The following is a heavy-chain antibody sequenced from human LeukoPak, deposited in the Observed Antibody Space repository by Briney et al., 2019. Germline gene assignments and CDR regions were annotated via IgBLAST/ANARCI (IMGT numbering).Heavy chain of an antibody. Sequence: NTSETLSLTCAVYGGSFSGYYWSWIRQPPGKGLEWIGEINHSGSTNYNPSLKSRVTISVDTSKNQFSLKLSSVTAADTAVYYCAREDIVVVPAAISRWFDPWGQGTLVTVSS. CDR2: INHSGST. J-gene: IGHJ5*02. D-gene: IGHD2-2*02. CDR3: AREDIVVVPAAISRWFDP. V-gene: IGHV4-34*01. CDR1: GGSFSGYY.